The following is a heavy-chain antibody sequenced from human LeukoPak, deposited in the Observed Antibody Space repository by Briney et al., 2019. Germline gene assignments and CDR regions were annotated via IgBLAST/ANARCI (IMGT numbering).Heavy chain of an antibody. CDR3: ARGQYYYGSGSGYYYGMDV. V-gene: IGHV1-69*13. CDR2: IIPIFGTA. J-gene: IGHJ6*04. D-gene: IGHD3-10*01. CDR1: GGTFSSYA. Sequence: SVKVSCKASGGTFSSYAISWVRQSPGQRLEWMRGIIPIFGTANYAQKFQGRVTITADESTSTAYMELSSLRSEDTAVYYCARGQYYYGSGSGYYYGMDVWGKGTTVTVSS.